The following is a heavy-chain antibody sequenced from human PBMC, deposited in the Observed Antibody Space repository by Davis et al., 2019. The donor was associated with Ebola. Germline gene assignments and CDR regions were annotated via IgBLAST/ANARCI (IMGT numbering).Heavy chain of an antibody. V-gene: IGHV3-30*19. CDR3: ARDPASSSWPGLYYYYGMDV. CDR1: GFTFSSYG. J-gene: IGHJ6*02. D-gene: IGHD6-13*01. Sequence: GESLKISCAASGFTFSSYGMHWVRQAPGKGLEWVAVISYDGSNKYYADSVKGRFTISRDNSKNTLYLQMNSLRAEDTAVYYCARDPASSSWPGLYYYYGMDVWGQGTTVTVSS. CDR2: ISYDGSNK.